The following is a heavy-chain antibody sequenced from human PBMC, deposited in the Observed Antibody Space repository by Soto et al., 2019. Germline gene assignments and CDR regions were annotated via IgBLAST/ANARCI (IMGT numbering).Heavy chain of an antibody. CDR2: IYYSGST. V-gene: IGHV4-39*01. J-gene: IGHJ4*02. D-gene: IGHD1-20*01. CDR3: ASGNWIYYFDY. Sequence: QLQLQESGPGLVKPSETLSLTCTVSGGSISSSSYYWGWIRQPPGKGLEWIGSIYYSGSTYYNPSLKSRVTISVDTSKNQFSLKLSSVTAADTAVYYCASGNWIYYFDYWGQGTLVTVSS. CDR1: GGSISSSSYY.